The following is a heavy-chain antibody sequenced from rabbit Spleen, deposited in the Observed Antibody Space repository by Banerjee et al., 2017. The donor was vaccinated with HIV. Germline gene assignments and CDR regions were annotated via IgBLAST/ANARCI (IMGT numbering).Heavy chain of an antibody. V-gene: IGHV1S45*01. D-gene: IGHD1-1*01. J-gene: IGHJ6*01. CDR3: ARDTSSSFSSYGMDL. Sequence: QEQLEESGGGLVKPGASLTLTCTASGVSFSGDSYMCWVRQAPGKGLEWIACIDIGSSGFTYFASWAKGRFTISKTSSTTVTLQMTSLTAADTATYFCARDTSSSFSSYGMDLWGPGTLVT. CDR2: IDIGSSGFT. CDR1: GVSFSGDSY.